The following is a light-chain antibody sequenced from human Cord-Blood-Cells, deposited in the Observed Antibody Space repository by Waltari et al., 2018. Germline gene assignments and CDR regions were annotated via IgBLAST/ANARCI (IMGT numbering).Light chain of an antibody. CDR1: SSDVGGYNY. V-gene: IGLV2-14*01. CDR2: DVS. Sequence: QSALPQPASVSGSPGQSITISCTGTSSDVGGYNYVSWYQQHPGKAPNLMIYDVSKRPSGVSNRFSGSKSGNTASLTISGLQAEDEADYYCSSYTSSSTWVFGGGTKLTVL. CDR3: SSYTSSSTWV. J-gene: IGLJ3*02.